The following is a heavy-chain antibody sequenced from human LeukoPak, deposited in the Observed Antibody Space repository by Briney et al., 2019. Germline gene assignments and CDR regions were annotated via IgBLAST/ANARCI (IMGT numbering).Heavy chain of an antibody. J-gene: IGHJ1*01. CDR2: INPNSGGT. CDR1: GYTFTGYY. Sequence: ASVKVSCKASGYTFTGYYMHWVRQAPGQGLEWMGWINPNSGGTNYAQKFQGRVTMTRDTSISTAYMELSRLRSDGTAVYYCARGPQPYYYDSSGHPEYSQHWGQGTLVTVSS. V-gene: IGHV1-2*02. D-gene: IGHD3-22*01. CDR3: ARGPQPYYYDSSGHPEYSQH.